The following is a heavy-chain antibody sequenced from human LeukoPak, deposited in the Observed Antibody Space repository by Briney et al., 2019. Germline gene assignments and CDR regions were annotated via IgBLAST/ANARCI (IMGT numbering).Heavy chain of an antibody. D-gene: IGHD2-15*01. V-gene: IGHV4-59*08. Sequence: SETLSLTCTVSGGAISSYYWSWIRRPPGQGLEWIAYMFYSGTTNYNPSLRSRVTISLDTSKNQFSLRLSSVTAADTAVYYCARGRGEVVVAAWDVFDIWGQGTMVTVSS. CDR1: GGAISSYY. J-gene: IGHJ3*02. CDR3: ARGRGEVVVAAWDVFDI. CDR2: MFYSGTT.